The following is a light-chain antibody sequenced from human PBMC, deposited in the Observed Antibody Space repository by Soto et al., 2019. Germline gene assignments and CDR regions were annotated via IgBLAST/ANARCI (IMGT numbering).Light chain of an antibody. CDR1: QSIGSN. J-gene: IGKJ5*01. V-gene: IGKV3-15*01. CDR2: GAS. CDR3: QQYNTWSLIT. Sequence: EIVMTQSPATLSVSPGDTATLSCRASQSIGSNVGWYQQKPGQAPRLLIYGASTRATGISARFSGSGSGTEFSLTISSLQSEDLAVYYCQQYNTWSLITFGQGTRLE.